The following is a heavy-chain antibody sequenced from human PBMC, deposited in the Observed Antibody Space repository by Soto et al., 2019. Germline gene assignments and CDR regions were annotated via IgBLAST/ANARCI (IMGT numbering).Heavy chain of an antibody. CDR2: IHSSGSI. D-gene: IGHD3-9*01. V-gene: IGHV4-4*07. CDR3: ARGSRYFDWLPDY. Sequence: PSETLSLTCSVSGGSIRSYNWSWIRQPAGKGLEWIGRIHSSGSINYNPSLKSRVTLSVDTSKNQFSLNLTLVTAADTAVYYCARGSRYFDWLPDYWGQGILVT. CDR1: GGSIRSYN. J-gene: IGHJ4*02.